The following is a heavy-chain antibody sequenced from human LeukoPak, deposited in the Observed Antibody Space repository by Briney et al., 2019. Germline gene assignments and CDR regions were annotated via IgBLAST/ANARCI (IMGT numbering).Heavy chain of an antibody. D-gene: IGHD6-13*01. CDR3: ARVSAAAGTVDY. Sequence: GGSLRLSRAASGFTFSSYAMHWVRQAPGKGLEWVAVISYDGSNKYYADSVKGRFTISRDNSKNTLYLQMNSLRAEDTAVYYCARVSAAAGTVDYWGQGTLVTVSS. J-gene: IGHJ4*02. V-gene: IGHV3-30-3*01. CDR1: GFTFSSYA. CDR2: ISYDGSNK.